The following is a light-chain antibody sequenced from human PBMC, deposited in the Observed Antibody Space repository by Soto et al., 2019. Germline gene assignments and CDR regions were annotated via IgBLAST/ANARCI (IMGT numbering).Light chain of an antibody. CDR2: KAS. CDR3: QQYNSYSPRT. CDR1: QSISSW. Sequence: PSTLSASVGDRVTITCRASQSISSWLAWYQQKPGKAPKLLIYKASSLESGVPSRFSGSGSGTEFTLTISSLQPDDFATYYCQQYNSYSPRTFGQGTKVDIK. V-gene: IGKV1-5*03. J-gene: IGKJ1*01.